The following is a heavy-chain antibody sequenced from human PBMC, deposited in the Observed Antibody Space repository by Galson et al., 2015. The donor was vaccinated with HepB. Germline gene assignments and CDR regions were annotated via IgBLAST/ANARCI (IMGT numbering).Heavy chain of an antibody. Sequence: SLRLSCAASGFTFSDYYMDWVRQAPGKGLEWVGRSRNKANSYTTQYATSVKGRFTVSRDDSKNSLHLQMNSLKTEDTAVYYCVREDAGQVAPNWYYDVWGRGTLVIVSS. V-gene: IGHV3-72*01. J-gene: IGHJ2*01. D-gene: IGHD5-12*01. CDR2: SRNKANSYTT. CDR1: GFTFSDYY. CDR3: VREDAGQVAPNWYYDV.